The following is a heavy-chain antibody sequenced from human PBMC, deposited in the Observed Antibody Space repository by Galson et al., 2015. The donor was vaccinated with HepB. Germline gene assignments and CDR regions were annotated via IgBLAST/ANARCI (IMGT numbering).Heavy chain of an antibody. V-gene: IGHV3-9*01. J-gene: IGHJ6*02. CDR3: AKDGGGGYYDSSGYYYYYGMDV. CDR1: GFTFDDYA. CDR2: ISWNSGSI. Sequence: SLRLSCAASGFTFDDYAMHWVRHAPGKGLEWVSGISWNSGSIGYADSVKGRFTISRDNAKNSLYLQMNSLRAEDTALYYCAKDGGGGYYDSSGYYYYYGMDVWGQGTTVTVSS. D-gene: IGHD3-22*01.